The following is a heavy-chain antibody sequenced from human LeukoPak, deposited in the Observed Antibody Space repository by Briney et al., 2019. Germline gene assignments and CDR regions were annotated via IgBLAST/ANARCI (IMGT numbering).Heavy chain of an antibody. V-gene: IGHV3-9*01. CDR2: ITWNSGNI. J-gene: IGHJ4*02. D-gene: IGHD6-13*01. Sequence: GGSLRLSCAASGFTFDDYAMHWIRQVPGKGLEWASGITWNSGNIGYADSVKGRFTISRDNAKNSLYLQMNSLRAEDTAFYYCAKDESDSSTWNYFDYWGQGTLVTVSS. CDR1: GFTFDDYA. CDR3: AKDESDSSTWNYFDY.